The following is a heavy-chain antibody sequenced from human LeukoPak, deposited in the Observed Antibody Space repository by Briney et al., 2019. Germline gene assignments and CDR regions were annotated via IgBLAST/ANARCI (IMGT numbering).Heavy chain of an antibody. D-gene: IGHD3-10*01. CDR3: ARVCGSRGKYYFDY. J-gene: IGHJ4*02. V-gene: IGHV3-7*01. Sequence: GGSLRLSCAASGFTFSSYWMSWVRQAPGKGLEWVANIKQDGSEKYYVDSVKGRFTISRDNAKNSLYLQMNSLRAEDTAVYYCARVCGSRGKYYFDYWGQGTLVTVSS. CDR1: GFTFSSYW. CDR2: IKQDGSEK.